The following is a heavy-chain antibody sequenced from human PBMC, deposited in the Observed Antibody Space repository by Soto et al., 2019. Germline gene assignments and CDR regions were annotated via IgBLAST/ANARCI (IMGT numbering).Heavy chain of an antibody. CDR3: ARSYYYASGGHFDY. D-gene: IGHD3-10*01. V-gene: IGHV4-4*02. J-gene: IGHJ4*02. Sequence: WVRQPPGKGLEWIGEIYHSGSTNYNPSLKSRVTISVDKSKNQFSLKLSSVTAADTAVYYCARSYYYASGGHFDYWGQGTLVTVSS. CDR2: IYHSGST.